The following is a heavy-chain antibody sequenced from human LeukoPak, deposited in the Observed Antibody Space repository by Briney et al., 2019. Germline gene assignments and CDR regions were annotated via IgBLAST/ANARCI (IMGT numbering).Heavy chain of an antibody. V-gene: IGHV3-7*01. D-gene: IGHD3-10*01. J-gene: IGHJ6*03. CDR3: AGERGSMVRGVRYYYMDV. CDR2: IKQDGSEK. CDR1: GFTFSSYW. Sequence: PGGSLRLSCAASGFTFSSYWMSWVRQAPGKGLEWVANIKQDGSEKYYVDSVKGRFTISRDNAKNSLYLQMNSLRAEDTAVYYCAGERGSMVRGVRYYYMDVWGKGTTVTISS.